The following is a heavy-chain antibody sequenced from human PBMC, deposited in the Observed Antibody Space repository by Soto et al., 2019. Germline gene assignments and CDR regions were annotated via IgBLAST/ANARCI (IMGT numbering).Heavy chain of an antibody. V-gene: IGHV1-18*01. CDR3: TSEGSAPYYYYGMDV. CDR1: GYTFSTYG. CDR2: INTHNGNT. D-gene: IGHD3-10*01. J-gene: IGHJ6*02. Sequence: QVQLEQSAPEVKKPGASVKVSCKASGYTFSTYGISWVRQAPGQGLEWMGWINTHNGNTNYAQNLQGRVTMTADTSTSTAYMELRSLRSDDTAVYYCTSEGSAPYYYYGMDVWGQGTTVTVSS.